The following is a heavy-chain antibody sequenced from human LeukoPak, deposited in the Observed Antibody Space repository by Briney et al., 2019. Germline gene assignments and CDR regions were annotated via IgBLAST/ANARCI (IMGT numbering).Heavy chain of an antibody. CDR2: IYPRDSEI. V-gene: IGHV5-51*01. CDR3: ARPAYSSSLSSHFDP. J-gene: IGHJ5*02. CDR1: GYSLSTHW. D-gene: IGHD6-13*01. Sequence: GESLKISCEGSGYSLSTHWIAWVRQMPGKGLEWMGSIYPRDSEIRYSPSFQGQVTISADNSISTAYLQWSSLKASDTAMYYCARPAYSSSLSSHFDPWGQGTLVTVSS.